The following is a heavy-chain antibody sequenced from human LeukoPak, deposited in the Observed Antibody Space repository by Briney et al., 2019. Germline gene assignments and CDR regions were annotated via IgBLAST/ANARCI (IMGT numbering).Heavy chain of an antibody. CDR2: IYHSGST. Sequence: SETLSLTCAVSGGSISSGGYSWSWIRQPPGKGLEWIGYIYHSGSTNYNPSLKSRVTISVDTSKNQFSLKLSSVTTADTAVYYCARAWTNGVCYLDYWGQGTLVTVSS. CDR1: GGSISSGGYS. D-gene: IGHD2-8*01. CDR3: ARAWTNGVCYLDY. J-gene: IGHJ4*02. V-gene: IGHV4-30-2*01.